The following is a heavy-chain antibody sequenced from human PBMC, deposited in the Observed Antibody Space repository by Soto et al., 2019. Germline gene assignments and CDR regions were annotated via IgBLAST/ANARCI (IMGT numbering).Heavy chain of an antibody. CDR1: GFTFSSYA. CDR3: AKARGRTWYEDY. J-gene: IGHJ4*02. CDR2: ISGNGNTT. Sequence: EVQLLESGGGLVQPGGSLRLSCAASGFTFSSYAMTWVRQAPGKGLEWVSSISGNGNTTYYADSVKGRFTISRDSSKNTLYLQMNSLRPEDTAVYYCAKARGRTWYEDYWGQGTLVTVSS. V-gene: IGHV3-23*01. D-gene: IGHD6-13*01.